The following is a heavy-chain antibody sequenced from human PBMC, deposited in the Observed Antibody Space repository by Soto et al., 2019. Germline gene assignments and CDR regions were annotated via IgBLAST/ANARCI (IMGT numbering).Heavy chain of an antibody. CDR1: GFTFSSYA. CDR3: AKGYSGYELVVDY. Sequence: GALRLSCAASGFTFSSYAMSWVRQAPGRGLEWVSAISGSGGSTYYADSVKGRFTISRDNSKNTLYLQMNSLRAEDTAVYYCAKGYSGYELVVDYWGQGTLVTVSS. D-gene: IGHD5-12*01. J-gene: IGHJ4*02. V-gene: IGHV3-23*01. CDR2: ISGSGGST.